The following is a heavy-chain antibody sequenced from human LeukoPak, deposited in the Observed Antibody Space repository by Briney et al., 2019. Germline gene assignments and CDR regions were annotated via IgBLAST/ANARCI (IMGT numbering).Heavy chain of an antibody. V-gene: IGHV4-59*01. J-gene: IGHJ3*02. CDR3: ARRPYYDSGAFDI. CDR2: IYYSGST. D-gene: IGHD3-22*01. CDR1: GGSISSYY. Sequence: SETLSLTCTVSGGSISSYYWSWIQQPPGKGLECIGYIYYSGSTNYNPSLKSRVTISVDTSKNQFSLKLSSVTAADTAVYYCARRPYYDSGAFDIWGQGAMVTVSS.